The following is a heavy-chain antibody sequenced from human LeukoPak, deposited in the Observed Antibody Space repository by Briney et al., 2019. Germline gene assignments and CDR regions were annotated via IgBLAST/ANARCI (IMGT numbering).Heavy chain of an antibody. Sequence: GESLKISCAASGFTFSSYSMNWVRQAPGKGLEWVSSISSSSSYIYYADSVKGRFTISRDNAKNSLYLQMNSLRAEDTAVYYCARALQRPYSITMVRGAPHYYMDVWGKGTTVTVSS. CDR1: GFTFSSYS. CDR3: ARALQRPYSITMVRGAPHYYMDV. D-gene: IGHD3-10*01. V-gene: IGHV3-21*01. CDR2: ISSSSSYI. J-gene: IGHJ6*03.